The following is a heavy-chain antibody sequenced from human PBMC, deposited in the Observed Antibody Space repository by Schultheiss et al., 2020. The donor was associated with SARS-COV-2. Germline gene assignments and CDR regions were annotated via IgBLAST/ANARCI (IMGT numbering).Heavy chain of an antibody. J-gene: IGHJ6*02. CDR1: GYTFTGYY. V-gene: IGHV1-18*04. CDR2: ISGYNGNT. Sequence: ASVKVSCKASGYTFTGYYMHWVRQAPGQGLEWMGWISGYNGNTNYAQKLQGRVTMTTDTSTSTAYMELSRLRSDDTAVYYCARDGYCSSTSCYAGGDGMDVWGQGTTVTVSS. CDR3: ARDGYCSSTSCYAGGDGMDV. D-gene: IGHD2-2*03.